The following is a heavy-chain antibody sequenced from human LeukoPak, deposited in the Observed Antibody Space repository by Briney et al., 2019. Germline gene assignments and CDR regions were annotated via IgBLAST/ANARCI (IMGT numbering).Heavy chain of an antibody. Sequence: TSETLSLTCTVSGDSITSTPYYWGWIRQSPGKGLEWIGITYYSGSTYYNPSLKSRVTMSVDTSKNQFSLKLNSVTAADTAVYFCARHLNSGGNSPLVYWGQGTLVTVSS. CDR2: TYYSGST. V-gene: IGHV4-39*01. J-gene: IGHJ4*02. CDR1: GDSITSTPYY. CDR3: ARHLNSGGNSPLVY. D-gene: IGHD4-23*01.